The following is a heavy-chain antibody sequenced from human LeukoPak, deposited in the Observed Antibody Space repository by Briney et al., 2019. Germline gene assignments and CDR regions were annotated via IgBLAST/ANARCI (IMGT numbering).Heavy chain of an antibody. Sequence: GGSLRLSCTASGFIVSDNCMSWVRQAPGKGLEWVSLIYSLGDTYYADSVKGRFTISRDNSKNTLYLQMNSLRAEDTAVYYCARVNTVTLYYYYYGMDVWGQGTTVTVSS. D-gene: IGHD4-17*01. CDR1: GFIVSDNC. CDR2: IYSLGDT. CDR3: ARVNTVTLYYYYYGMDV. V-gene: IGHV3-53*01. J-gene: IGHJ6*02.